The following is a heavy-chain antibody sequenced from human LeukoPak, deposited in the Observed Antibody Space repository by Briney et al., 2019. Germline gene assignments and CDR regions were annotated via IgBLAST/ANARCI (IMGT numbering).Heavy chain of an antibody. J-gene: IGHJ6*03. CDR1: GYTFTSYA. D-gene: IGHD3-22*01. Sequence: WASVKVSCKASGYTFTSYAMNWVRQAPGQGLEWMGIINPSGGSTSYAQKFQGRVTMTRDTSTSTVYMELSSLRSDDTAVYYCARGAPDSSGYWEGPVDPSNQIIYYYYYMDVWGKGTTVTISS. V-gene: IGHV1-46*01. CDR3: ARGAPDSSGYWEGPVDPSNQIIYYYYYMDV. CDR2: INPSGGST.